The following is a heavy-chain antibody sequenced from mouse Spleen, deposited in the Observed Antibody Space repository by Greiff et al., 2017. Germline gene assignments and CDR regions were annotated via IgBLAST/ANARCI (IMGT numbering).Heavy chain of an antibody. Sequence: VQLKESGPGMVKPSQSLSLTCTVTGYSITSGYDWHWIRHFPGNKLEWRGYISYSGSTNYNPSLKSRISITHDTSKNHFFLKLNSVTTEDTATYYWARGGSSYEAWFAYWGQGTLVTVSA. CDR1: GYSITSGYD. J-gene: IGHJ3*01. D-gene: IGHD1-1*01. CDR3: ARGGSSYEAWFAY. CDR2: ISYSGST. V-gene: IGHV3-1*01.